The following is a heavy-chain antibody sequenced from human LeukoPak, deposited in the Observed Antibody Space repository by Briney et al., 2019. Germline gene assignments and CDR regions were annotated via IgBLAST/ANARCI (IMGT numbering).Heavy chain of an antibody. CDR1: GGSISSGGYS. CDR3: ARASGYLFLDP. Sequence: SQTLSLTCAVSGGSISSGGYSWSWIRQPPGKGLEWIGYIYHSGSTYYNPSLKSRVTISVDRSKNQFSLKLSSVTAADTAVYYYARASGYLFLDPWGQGTLVTVSS. V-gene: IGHV4-30-2*01. J-gene: IGHJ5*02. D-gene: IGHD3-22*01. CDR2: IYHSGST.